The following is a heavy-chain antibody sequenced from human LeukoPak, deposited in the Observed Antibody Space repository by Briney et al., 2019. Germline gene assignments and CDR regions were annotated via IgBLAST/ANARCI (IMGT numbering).Heavy chain of an antibody. CDR1: GGSFSGYY. D-gene: IGHD4-17*01. V-gene: IGHV4-34*01. CDR3: ARGGTTVNDAFDI. J-gene: IGHJ3*02. Sequence: SETLSLTCAVYGGSFSGYYWSWIRQPPGKGLEWIGEINHSGSTNYNPSLKSRVTISVDTSKNQFSLKLSSVTAADTAEYYCARGGTTVNDAFDIWGQGTMVTVSS. CDR2: INHSGST.